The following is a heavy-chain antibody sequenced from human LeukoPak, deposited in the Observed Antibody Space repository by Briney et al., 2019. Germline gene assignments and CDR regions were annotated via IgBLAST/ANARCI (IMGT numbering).Heavy chain of an antibody. CDR3: ARVMGRYCSSTSCYVDY. V-gene: IGHV3-30*04. J-gene: IGHJ4*02. D-gene: IGHD2-2*01. CDR2: ISYDGSNK. CDR1: GITFSSYA. Sequence: PGRSLRLSRAASGITFSSYAMHWVRQAPGKGLEWVAVISYDGSNKYYADSVKGRFTISRDNSKNTLYLQMNSLRAEDTAVYYCARVMGRYCSSTSCYVDYWGQGTLVTVSS.